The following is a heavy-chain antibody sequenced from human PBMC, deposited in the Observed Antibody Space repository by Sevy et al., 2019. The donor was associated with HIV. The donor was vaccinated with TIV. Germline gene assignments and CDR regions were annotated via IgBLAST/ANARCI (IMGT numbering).Heavy chain of an antibody. J-gene: IGHJ4*02. CDR3: ARDRRAGYSSNWYRDFDY. Sequence: GGSLRLSCAASGFTFSDYAMHWVRQAPGKGLEWVAVISHDGFNQYYADSVKGRLTISRDISKTTLYLEMHSLRAEDTALYYCARDRRAGYSSNWYRDFDYWGQGTLVTVSS. CDR1: GFTFSDYA. D-gene: IGHD6-13*01. CDR2: ISHDGFNQ. V-gene: IGHV3-30*04.